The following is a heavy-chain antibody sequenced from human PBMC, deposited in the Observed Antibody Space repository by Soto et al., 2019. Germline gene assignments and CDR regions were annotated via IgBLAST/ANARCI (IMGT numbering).Heavy chain of an antibody. CDR2: INPSGGST. Sequence: GASVKVSCKASGYTFTSYYMHWVRQAPGQGLEWMGIINPSGGSTSYAQKFQGRVTMTRDTSTSTVYMELSSLRSEDTAVHYCARETIFGVVIALPYYYYGMDVWGQGTTVTVSS. D-gene: IGHD3-3*01. CDR1: GYTFTSYY. J-gene: IGHJ6*02. V-gene: IGHV1-46*01. CDR3: ARETIFGVVIALPYYYYGMDV.